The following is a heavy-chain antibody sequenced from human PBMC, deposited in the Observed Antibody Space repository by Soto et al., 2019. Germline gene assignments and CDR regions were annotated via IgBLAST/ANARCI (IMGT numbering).Heavy chain of an antibody. CDR1: GGSISSGGYY. CDR3: ASGGPSMITFGGVFVRGLDY. J-gene: IGHJ4*02. Sequence: SETLSLTCTVSGGSISSGGYYWSWIRQHPGKGLEWIGYIYYSGSTYYNPSLKSRVTISVDTSKNQFSLKLSSVTAADTAVYYCASGGPSMITFGGVFVRGLDYWGQGTLVTVSS. CDR2: IYYSGST. D-gene: IGHD3-16*02. V-gene: IGHV4-31*03.